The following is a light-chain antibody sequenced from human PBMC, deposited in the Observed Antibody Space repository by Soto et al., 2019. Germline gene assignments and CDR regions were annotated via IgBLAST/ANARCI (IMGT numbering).Light chain of an antibody. CDR1: QSVSSN. J-gene: IGKJ4*02. V-gene: IGKV3-15*01. Sequence: EIVMTQSPATLSVSPGERATLSCRASQSVSSNLAWYQQKPGQAPRLLIYVTSTRATGIPARFSGSGSGTDFTLTISTLQSEDFAGYYCQQYNKWPLTFGGGTKVEIK. CDR2: VTS. CDR3: QQYNKWPLT.